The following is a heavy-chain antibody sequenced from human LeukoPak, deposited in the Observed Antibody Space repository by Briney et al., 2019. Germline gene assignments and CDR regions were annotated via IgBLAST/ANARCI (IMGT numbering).Heavy chain of an antibody. J-gene: IGHJ4*02. D-gene: IGHD3-22*01. V-gene: IGHV4-34*01. Sequence: SETLSLTCAVYGGSFSGYYWSWIRQPPGTGLEWIGEIKHSGSTNYNPSLKSRVTISVDTSKNQFSLNLRSVTAADTAVYYCARGPPYYYDSSGYYRFDYWGQGILVIVPS. CDR2: IKHSGST. CDR1: GGSFSGYY. CDR3: ARGPPYYYDSSGYYRFDY.